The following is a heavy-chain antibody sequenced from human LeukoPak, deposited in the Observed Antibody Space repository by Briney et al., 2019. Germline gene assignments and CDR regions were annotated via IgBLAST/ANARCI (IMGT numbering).Heavy chain of an antibody. Sequence: PGGSLRLSCAASGFTFSDYYMSWIRQAPGKGLEWVSYSSSSGSTIFYADSVKGRFTISRDNAKNSLYLQMNSLRAEDTAVYYCARSPREYGSGREFDYWGQGTLVTVSS. CDR2: SSSSGSTI. V-gene: IGHV3-11*01. CDR3: ARSPREYGSGREFDY. J-gene: IGHJ4*02. CDR1: GFTFSDYY. D-gene: IGHD3-10*01.